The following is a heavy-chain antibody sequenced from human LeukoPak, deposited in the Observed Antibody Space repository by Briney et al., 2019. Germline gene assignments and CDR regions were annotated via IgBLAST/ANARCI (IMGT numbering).Heavy chain of an antibody. CDR1: GFTFSSYA. CDR3: ARDKEGVDY. J-gene: IGHJ4*02. V-gene: IGHV3-30-3*01. CDR2: ISYDGSNK. Sequence: GGSLRLSCAAYGFTFSSYAMHWVRQAPGKGLEWVAVISYDGSNKYYADSVEGRVTISRDNSKNTPYLQMNSLRAEDTAVYYCARDKEGVDYWGQGTLVTVSS.